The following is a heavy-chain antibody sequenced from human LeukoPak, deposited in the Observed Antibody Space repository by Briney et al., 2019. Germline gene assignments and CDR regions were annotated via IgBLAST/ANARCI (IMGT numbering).Heavy chain of an antibody. CDR3: ARENGMIGRFDP. D-gene: IGHD2-21*01. Sequence: GSLRLSCAVSGLTFSSSWMDWVRQAPGKGLEWVANIKEDGSEKHYVDSVKGRFTISRDNAQKSLYLQMNSLRAEDTAVYYCARENGMIGRFDPWGQGTLVTVSS. J-gene: IGHJ5*02. V-gene: IGHV3-7*01. CDR1: GLTFSSSW. CDR2: IKEDGSEK.